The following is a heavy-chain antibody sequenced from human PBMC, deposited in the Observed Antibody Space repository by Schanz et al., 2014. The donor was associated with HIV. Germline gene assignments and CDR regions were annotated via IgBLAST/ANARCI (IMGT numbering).Heavy chain of an antibody. CDR2: IYSAGTT. CDR3: AKVAIHSSGWLPFDY. J-gene: IGHJ4*02. Sequence: QLVESGGGLIQPGGSLRLSCVFSGFTVSNNHLSWVRQAPGKGLEWVSIIYSAGTTYYTDSVKGRFTISRDNSKNTLYLKMNSLGAEETAVYYCAKVAIHSSGWLPFDYWGQGTLVTVSS. D-gene: IGHD6-19*01. CDR1: GFTVSNNH. V-gene: IGHV3-53*01.